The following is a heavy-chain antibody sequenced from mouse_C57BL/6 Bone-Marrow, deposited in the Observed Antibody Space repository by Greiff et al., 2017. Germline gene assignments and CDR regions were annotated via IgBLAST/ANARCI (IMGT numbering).Heavy chain of an antibody. D-gene: IGHD4-1*01. Sequence: EVKLEESGGGLVQPGGSLSLSCAASGFTFTDYYMSWVRQPPGKALEWLGFIRNKANGYTTEYSASVNGRLTISRDNSQSLLYLQMNALRAEDSATYYCARDGANWRNLYWYCDVWGTETTVTVSS. CDR2: IRNKANGYTT. CDR3: ARDGANWRNLYWYCDV. CDR1: GFTFTDYY. J-gene: IGHJ1*03. V-gene: IGHV7-3*01.